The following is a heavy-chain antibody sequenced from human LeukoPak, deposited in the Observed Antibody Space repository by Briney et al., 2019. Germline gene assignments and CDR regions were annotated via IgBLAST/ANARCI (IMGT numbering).Heavy chain of an antibody. CDR3: ASPGEAAPGSVQH. CDR2: ISSSGSTI. D-gene: IGHD6-6*01. Sequence: GGSLRLSCAASGFTFSDYYMSWIRQAPGKGLEWVSYISSSGSTIYYADSVKSRFTISRDNAKNSLYLQMNSLRAEDTAVYYCASPGEAAPGSVQHWGQGTLVTVSS. V-gene: IGHV3-11*01. J-gene: IGHJ1*01. CDR1: GFTFSDYY.